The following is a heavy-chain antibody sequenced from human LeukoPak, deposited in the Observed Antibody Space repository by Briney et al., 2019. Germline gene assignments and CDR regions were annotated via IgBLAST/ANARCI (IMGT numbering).Heavy chain of an antibody. CDR2: IYYSGSL. V-gene: IGHV4-59*01. CDR3: ANYHGSGSYPFDY. CDR1: GGSISSFY. D-gene: IGHD3-10*01. J-gene: IGHJ4*02. Sequence: PSETLSLTCTVSGGSISSFYWSWIRQPPGKGLEWIGYIYYSGSLNYNPSLKSRVTISLDTSKNQFSLRLSSVTAADTAVYYCANYHGSGSYPFDYWGQGTLVTVPS.